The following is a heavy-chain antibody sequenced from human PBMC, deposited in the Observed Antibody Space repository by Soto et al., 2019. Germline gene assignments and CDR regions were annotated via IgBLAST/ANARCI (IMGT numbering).Heavy chain of an antibody. CDR3: ARDSGKYCSGGSCDSWFDP. D-gene: IGHD2-15*01. V-gene: IGHV1-2*04. Sequence: ASVKVSCKASGYTFTGYYMHWVRQAPGQGLEWMGWINPNSGGTNYAQKFQGWVTMTRDTSISTAYMELSRLRSDDTAVYYCARDSGKYCSGGSCDSWFDPWGQGTLVTVSS. CDR1: GYTFTGYY. CDR2: INPNSGGT. J-gene: IGHJ5*02.